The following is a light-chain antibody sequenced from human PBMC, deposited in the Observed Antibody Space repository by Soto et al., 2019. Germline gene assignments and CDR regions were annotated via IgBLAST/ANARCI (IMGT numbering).Light chain of an antibody. J-gene: IGLJ2*01. CDR2: SNN. Sequence: QSVPTQPPSASGTPGQRVTISCSGSSSNIGTYTVNWYQQVPGTAPKLLIYSNNQRPSGVPDRFSGSKSGTSASLAISGLQSEDEADYYCAAWDASLNGVIFGGGTKVTVL. CDR1: SSNIGTYT. V-gene: IGLV1-44*01. CDR3: AAWDASLNGVI.